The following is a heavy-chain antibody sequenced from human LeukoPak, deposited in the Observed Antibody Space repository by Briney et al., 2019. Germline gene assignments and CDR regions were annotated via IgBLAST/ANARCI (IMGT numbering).Heavy chain of an antibody. J-gene: IGHJ4*02. CDR1: SGSISSSSYY. D-gene: IGHD6-13*01. Sequence: SETLSLTCTVSSGSISSSSYYWGWLRQPPGKGLEWIGSIYYSGSTYYNPSLKSRVTISVDRSKNQLSLKLSAVTAADTAVYYCASVRRPGIAAAGTGSDYWGEGTLVTVSS. CDR3: ASVRRPGIAAAGTGSDY. V-gene: IGHV4-39*07. CDR2: IYYSGST.